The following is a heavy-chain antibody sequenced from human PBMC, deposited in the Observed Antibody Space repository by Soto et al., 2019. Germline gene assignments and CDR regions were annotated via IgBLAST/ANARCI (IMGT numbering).Heavy chain of an antibody. CDR1: GGTFSSYA. D-gene: IGHD4-17*01. V-gene: IGHV1-69*12. CDR3: AITRVLTTVTTKGWFDP. CDR2: IIPIFGTA. Sequence: QVQLVQSGAEVKKPGSSVKVSCKASGGTFSSYAISWVRQAPGQGLEWMGGIIPIFGTANYAQKFQGRVTITADEATSTAYMELCSLRSEDTAVYYCAITRVLTTVTTKGWFDPWGQGTLVTVSS. J-gene: IGHJ5*02.